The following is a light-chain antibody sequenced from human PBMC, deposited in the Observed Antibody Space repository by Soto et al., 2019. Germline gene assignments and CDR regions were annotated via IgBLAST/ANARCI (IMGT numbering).Light chain of an antibody. CDR2: KVT. J-gene: IGLJ1*01. Sequence: QSALTQPASVSGTPGQSITISCTGTSSDVGGNKYVSWYQQYPGKVPKLLIYKVTNRPSGVSYRFSGSKSGNTASLTISALLAEDEADYFCASSTSDSLYVFATGTKVTVL. CDR1: SSDVGGNKY. CDR3: ASSTSDSLYV. V-gene: IGLV2-14*01.